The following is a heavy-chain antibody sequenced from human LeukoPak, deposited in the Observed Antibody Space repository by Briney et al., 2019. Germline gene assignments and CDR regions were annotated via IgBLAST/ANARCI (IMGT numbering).Heavy chain of an antibody. CDR2: ISNDGSNK. Sequence: GGSLRLSCAASGFTFSSYAMHWVRQAPGQGLQWVALISNDGSNKYYTDSVKGRFTISRDNSKNALYLEMNSLRAEDTAVYFCARVVQTGYGGYKTYYYYFAMDVWGQGTAVTVSS. D-gene: IGHD5-12*01. CDR1: GFTFSSYA. CDR3: ARVVQTGYGGYKTYYYYFAMDV. J-gene: IGHJ6*02. V-gene: IGHV3-30*04.